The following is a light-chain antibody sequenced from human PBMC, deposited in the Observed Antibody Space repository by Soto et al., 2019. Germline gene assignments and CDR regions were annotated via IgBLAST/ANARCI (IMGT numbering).Light chain of an antibody. CDR2: DAS. Sequence: EMVFKQSPATLSLSQGGRATLSCRASQSVSLSLAWYQQKPGQAPRLLIYDASKRASGFPARFSGSGSGTDFTLTISSLQSEDFAVYFCQQNNNWPWTFCQVTKVDIK. CDR1: QSVSLS. V-gene: IGKV3-11*01. CDR3: QQNNNWPWT. J-gene: IGKJ1*01.